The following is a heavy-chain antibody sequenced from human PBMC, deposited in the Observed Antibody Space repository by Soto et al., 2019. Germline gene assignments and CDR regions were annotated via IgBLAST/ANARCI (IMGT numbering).Heavy chain of an antibody. V-gene: IGHV3-30*18. J-gene: IGHJ6*02. CDR3: AKDSSAVVVITTGGDYYYGMDV. Sequence: SLILSCAASGFTFSSYGMHWVRQAPGKGLEWVAVISYDGSNKYYADSVKGRFTISRDNSKNTLYLQMNSLRAEDTAVYYCAKDSSAVVVITTGGDYYYGMDVWGQGTTVTVSS. D-gene: IGHD3-22*01. CDR1: GFTFSSYG. CDR2: ISYDGSNK.